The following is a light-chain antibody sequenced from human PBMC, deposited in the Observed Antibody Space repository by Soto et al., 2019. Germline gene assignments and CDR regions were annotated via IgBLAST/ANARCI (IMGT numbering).Light chain of an antibody. CDR2: SNN. CDR1: SSKIGSNT. V-gene: IGLV1-44*01. Sequence: QSVLTQPPSASGTPGQRVTISCSGSSSKIGSNTVNWYQQFPGAAPKLLIHSNNQRPSGVPDRFSGSKSGTSASLAISGLQSEDEADYYCAAWYDSLKGVVFGGGTKLTVL. CDR3: AAWYDSLKGVV. J-gene: IGLJ2*01.